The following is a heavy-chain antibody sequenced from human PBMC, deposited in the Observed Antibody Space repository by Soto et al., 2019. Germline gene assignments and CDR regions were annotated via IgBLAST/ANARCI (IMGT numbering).Heavy chain of an antibody. CDR1: GFLFDTYG. Sequence: GGSLRLSCVASGFLFDTYGMHWVRQTPGKGLEWVAIISYDGSHKEYADSVKGRFAISRDNSENTLYLRMNNLGVEDTALYYCATSASSDHWGQGTQVTVSS. V-gene: IGHV3-30*03. D-gene: IGHD1-26*01. CDR2: ISYDGSHK. J-gene: IGHJ4*02. CDR3: ATSASSDH.